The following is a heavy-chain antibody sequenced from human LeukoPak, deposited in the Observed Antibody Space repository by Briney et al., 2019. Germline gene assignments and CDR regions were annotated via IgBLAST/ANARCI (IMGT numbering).Heavy chain of an antibody. J-gene: IGHJ5*02. CDR2: ISSSSSTI. CDR1: GFTFSSYS. D-gene: IGHD3-10*01. V-gene: IGHV3-48*02. Sequence: PGGSLRLSCAASGFTFSSYSMNWVRQAPGKGLEWVSYISSSSSTIYYADSVKGRFTISRDNAKNSLYLQMNSLRDEDTAVYYCARDRRMKYTMGRGVIYKTFDPWGQGTLVTVSS. CDR3: ARDRRMKYTMGRGVIYKTFDP.